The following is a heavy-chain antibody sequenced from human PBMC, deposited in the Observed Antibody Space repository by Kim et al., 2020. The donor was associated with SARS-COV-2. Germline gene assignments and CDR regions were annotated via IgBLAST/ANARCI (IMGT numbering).Heavy chain of an antibody. V-gene: IGHV3-7*01. Sequence: GGSLRLSCAASGFTFRSYWMSWVRQAPGKGLEWVANIKEDGSEKYYVDSVKGRFTISRDNAKNSLFLQMNSLRAEDAAVYYCGRDYSDWGMGTLVTVSS. J-gene: IGHJ1*01. D-gene: IGHD6-13*01. CDR1: GFTFRSYW. CDR2: IKEDGSEK. CDR3: GRDYSD.